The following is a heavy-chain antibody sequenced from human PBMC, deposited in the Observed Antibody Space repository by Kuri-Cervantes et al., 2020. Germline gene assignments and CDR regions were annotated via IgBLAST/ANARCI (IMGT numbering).Heavy chain of an antibody. Sequence: GGSLRLSCTASGFTFSSSSMNWVRQAPGKGLEWLSYISTSGTTIYYADSVKGRFTISRDNAKNSLYLQMNSLRAEDTAVYYCARDWRYCSGGSCYYYYMDVWGKGTTVTVSS. V-gene: IGHV3-48*04. D-gene: IGHD2-15*01. CDR2: ISTSGTTI. CDR1: GFTFSSSS. CDR3: ARDWRYCSGGSCYYYYMDV. J-gene: IGHJ6*03.